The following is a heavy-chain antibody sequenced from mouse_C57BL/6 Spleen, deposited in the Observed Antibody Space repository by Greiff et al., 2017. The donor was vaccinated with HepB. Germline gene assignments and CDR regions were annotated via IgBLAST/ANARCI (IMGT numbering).Heavy chain of an antibody. CDR3: ARHGGGLQDRLDY. V-gene: IGHV5-6*01. CDR1: GFTFSSYG. Sequence: EVQVVESGGDLVKPGGSLKLSCAASGFTFSSYGMSWVRQTPDKRLEWVATISSGGSYTYYPDSVKGRFTISRDNAKNTLYLQMSSLKSEDTAMYYCARHGGGLQDRLDYWGQGTTLTVSS. CDR2: ISSGGSYT. J-gene: IGHJ2*01. D-gene: IGHD1-1*02.